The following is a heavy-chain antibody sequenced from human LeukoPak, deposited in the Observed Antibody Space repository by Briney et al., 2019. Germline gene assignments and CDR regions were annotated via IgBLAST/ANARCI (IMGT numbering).Heavy chain of an antibody. CDR1: GFPFSGYW. CDR2: INSDGSGA. D-gene: IGHD1-26*01. CDR3: GSFGVKWEIDY. Sequence: GGSLRLYSAASGFPFSGYWIDWVRQAPGKGLVWVSRINSDGSGADYADSVKGRFTISRDNAKNTLYLQMNSLRAEDTAVYYCGSFGVKWEIDYWGQGTLVTVSS. V-gene: IGHV3-74*01. J-gene: IGHJ4*02.